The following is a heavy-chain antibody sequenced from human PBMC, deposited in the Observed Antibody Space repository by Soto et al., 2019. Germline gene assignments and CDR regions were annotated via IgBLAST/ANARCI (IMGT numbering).Heavy chain of an antibody. D-gene: IGHD6-13*01. CDR1: DDSISSGVFF. J-gene: IGHJ5*02. CDR3: AGLIPIAAAGIADP. Sequence: SETLSLTCTVSDDSISSGVFFWSWLRQHPGRGLQWIAYIDYRGTTYYNPSLRRRTTMSIDASKRHFSLHLTSATPADTAGYYCAGLIPIAAAGIADPWGQGSLVTVSS. CDR2: IDYRGTT. V-gene: IGHV4-31*03.